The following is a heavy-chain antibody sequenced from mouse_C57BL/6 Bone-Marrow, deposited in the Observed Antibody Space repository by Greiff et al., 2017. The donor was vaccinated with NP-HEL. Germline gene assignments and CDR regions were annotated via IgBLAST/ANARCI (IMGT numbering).Heavy chain of an antibody. CDR3: ARPYYYGSSYFDY. J-gene: IGHJ2*01. CDR2: IYPGYGDT. CDR1: GYAFSSYW. D-gene: IGHD1-1*01. V-gene: IGHV1-80*01. Sequence: VQLQQSGAELVKPGASLKISCKASGYAFSSYWMNWVKQRPGKGLEWIGQIYPGYGDTNYNGKFKGKATLTADKSSSTAYMQLSSLTSEDSAVYFCARPYYYGSSYFDYWGQGTTLTVSS.